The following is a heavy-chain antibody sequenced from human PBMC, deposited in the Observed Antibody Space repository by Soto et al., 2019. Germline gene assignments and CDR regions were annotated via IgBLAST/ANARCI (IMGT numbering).Heavy chain of an antibody. V-gene: IGHV4-34*01. CDR1: GGPFSGYY. CDR3: ARVQQLVPYYYYYGMDV. D-gene: IGHD6-13*01. J-gene: IGHJ6*01. CDR2: INHSGST. Sequence: SSETLSLTCAVYGGPFSGYYWSWIRQPPGKGLEWIGEINHSGSTNYNPSLKSRVTISVDTSKNQFSLKLSSVTAADTAVYYCARVQQLVPYYYYYGMDVWGQGTTVTVS.